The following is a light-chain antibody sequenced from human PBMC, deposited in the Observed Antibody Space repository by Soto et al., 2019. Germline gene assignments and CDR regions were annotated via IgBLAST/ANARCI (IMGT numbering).Light chain of an antibody. J-gene: IGLJ1*01. Sequence: QSALTQPASVSGSPGQSITISCTGTSSDVGGYNYVSWYQQHPGKAPKLMIYDVSNRPSGVSNRFPGSKSGNTASLTISGLQAEDEADYYCSSYTSSSTYVFGTGTRSPS. V-gene: IGLV2-14*01. CDR2: DVS. CDR3: SSYTSSSTYV. CDR1: SSDVGGYNY.